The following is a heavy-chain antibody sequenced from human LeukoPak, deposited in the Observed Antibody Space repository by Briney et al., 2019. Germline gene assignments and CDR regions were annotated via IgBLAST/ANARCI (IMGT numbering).Heavy chain of an antibody. J-gene: IGHJ6*03. CDR1: GYTFTGYY. V-gene: IGHV1-69*02. CDR2: IIPILGIA. Sequence: GASVKVSCKASGYTFTGYYMHWVRQAPGQGLEWMGRIIPILGIANYAQKFQGRVTITADKSTSTAYMELSSLRSEDTAVYYCARSARSMDVWGKGTTVTVSS. CDR3: ARSARSMDV.